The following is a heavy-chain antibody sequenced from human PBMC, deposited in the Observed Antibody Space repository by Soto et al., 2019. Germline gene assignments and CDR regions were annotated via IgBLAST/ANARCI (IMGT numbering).Heavy chain of an antibody. V-gene: IGHV3-30*18. Sequence: QPGGSLRLSCAASGFTFSSYGMHWVRQAPGKGLEWVAVISYDGSNKYYADPVKGRFTISRDNSKNTLYLQMNSLRAEDTAVYYCAKDRESGYDSNYYYYYGMDVWGQGTTVTVSS. CDR1: GFTFSSYG. CDR3: AKDRESGYDSNYYYYYGMDV. J-gene: IGHJ6*02. CDR2: ISYDGSNK. D-gene: IGHD5-12*01.